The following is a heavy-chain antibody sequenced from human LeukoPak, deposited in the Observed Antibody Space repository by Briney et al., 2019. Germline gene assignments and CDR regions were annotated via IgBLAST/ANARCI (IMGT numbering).Heavy chain of an antibody. CDR2: IYYSGNT. V-gene: IGHV4-39*01. CDR1: GGSISSSTYH. D-gene: IGHD2-15*01. J-gene: IGHJ5*01. Sequence: SETLSLTRTVSGGSISSSTYHWCWIRQPPGEGLEWIGSIYYSGNTYYNPSLKSRVTISVDTSKNQFSVKLSSVTAADTAVYYCARHSTPHAGSSSWYDFWGQGTLVTVSS. CDR3: ARHSTPHAGSSSWYDF.